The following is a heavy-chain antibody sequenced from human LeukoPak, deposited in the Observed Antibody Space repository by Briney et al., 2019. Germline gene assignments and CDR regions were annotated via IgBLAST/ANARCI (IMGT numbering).Heavy chain of an antibody. V-gene: IGHV3-49*04. Sequence: LILGWTAPRFTFCDYPVSAGRQAPGKGLEWVRFTRSKAYGWTTESVSSGKGRFTISRDDSTSIAYLQMNSLKTEDTAVYYCTRAGAVAGVFDYWGQRTLVTVSS. CDR1: RFTFCDYP. J-gene: IGHJ4*02. CDR3: TRAGAVAGVFDY. D-gene: IGHD6-19*01. CDR2: TRSKAYGWTT.